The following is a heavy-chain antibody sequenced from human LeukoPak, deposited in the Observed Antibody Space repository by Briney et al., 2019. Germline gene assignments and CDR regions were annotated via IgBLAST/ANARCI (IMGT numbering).Heavy chain of an antibody. V-gene: IGHV4-34*01. CDR2: INHSGST. Sequence: SSETLSLTCAVYGGSFSGYYWSWIRQPPGRGLEWIGEINHSGSTNYNPSLKSRVTISVDTSRNQFSLKLSSVTAADTAVYYCARDSPVVGADDAFDIWGQGTMVTVSS. D-gene: IGHD1-26*01. J-gene: IGHJ3*02. CDR1: GGSFSGYY. CDR3: ARDSPVVGADDAFDI.